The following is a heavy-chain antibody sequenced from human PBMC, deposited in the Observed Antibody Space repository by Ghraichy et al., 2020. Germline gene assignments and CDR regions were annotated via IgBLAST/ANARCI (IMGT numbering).Heavy chain of an antibody. CDR2: IIPIFGTA. V-gene: IGHV1-69*13. D-gene: IGHD5-24*01. Sequence: SVKVSCKASGGTFSSYAISWVRQAPGQGLKWMGGIIPIFGTANYAQKFQGRVTITADESTSTAYMELSSLRSEDTAVYYCARSERRDGYNYAVWYFDLWGRGTLVTVSS. J-gene: IGHJ2*01. CDR3: ARSERRDGYNYAVWYFDL. CDR1: GGTFSSYA.